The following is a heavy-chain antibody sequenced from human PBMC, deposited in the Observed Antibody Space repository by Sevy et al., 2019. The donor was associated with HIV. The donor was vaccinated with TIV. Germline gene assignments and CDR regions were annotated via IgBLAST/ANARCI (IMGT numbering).Heavy chain of an antibody. CDR1: GFTFSSYG. D-gene: IGHD6-19*01. CDR3: ARGRGWADAFDI. V-gene: IGHV3-30*03. J-gene: IGHJ3*02. Sequence: GGSLRLSCAASGFTFSSYGMHWVRQAPGKGLEWVAVISYDGSNKYYADSVKGRFTISRDNSKNTLYLQMNSLRAEDTAVYYCARGRGWADAFDIWGQGTIVTVSS. CDR2: ISYDGSNK.